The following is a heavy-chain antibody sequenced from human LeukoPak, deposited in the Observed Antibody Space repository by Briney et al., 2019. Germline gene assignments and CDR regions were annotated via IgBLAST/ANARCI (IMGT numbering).Heavy chain of an antibody. D-gene: IGHD3-22*01. CDR1: GGTFSSYA. CDR2: IIPIFGTA. CDR3: AREAMYYYDSGGYSRYYYYYMDV. Sequence: SSVTVSCKASGGTFSSYAIRWVRQAPGQGLEWMGGIIPIFGTANYAQKFQGRVTITTDESTSTAYMELSSLRSEDTDVYYCAREAMYYYDSGGYSRYYYYYMDVWGKGTTVTVSS. J-gene: IGHJ6*03. V-gene: IGHV1-69*05.